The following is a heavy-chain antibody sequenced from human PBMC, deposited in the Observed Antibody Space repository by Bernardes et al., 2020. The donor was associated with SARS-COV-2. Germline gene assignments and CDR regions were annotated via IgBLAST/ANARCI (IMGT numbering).Heavy chain of an antibody. V-gene: IGHV1-18*04. CDR2: IGAYNGNT. Sequence: ASVKDSCKSSGYTFTNYGISWVRQAPGQGLEWIGWIGAYNGNTNYAQKLQGRVTMTTDTPTSTAYMELRSLRSDDTAVYYCARGYGDYIFGVDYWGQGTLVTVSS. J-gene: IGHJ4*02. D-gene: IGHD4-17*01. CDR1: GYTFTNYG. CDR3: ARGYGDYIFGVDY.